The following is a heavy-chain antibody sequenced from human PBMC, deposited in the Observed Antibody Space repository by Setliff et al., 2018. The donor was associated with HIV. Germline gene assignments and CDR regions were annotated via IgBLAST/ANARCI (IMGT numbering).Heavy chain of an antibody. Sequence: ASVKVSCKASGYLFTGYYMHWVRQAPGQGLEGMGWINVNSGGTKYAQKFQGRVTMTRDTSISTAYMEVSRLRSDDTAVYYCARAQPTNRIAAAGFDYWGQGTLVTVSS. CDR1: GYLFTGYY. CDR3: ARAQPTNRIAAAGFDY. CDR2: INVNSGGT. J-gene: IGHJ4*02. D-gene: IGHD6-13*01. V-gene: IGHV1-2*02.